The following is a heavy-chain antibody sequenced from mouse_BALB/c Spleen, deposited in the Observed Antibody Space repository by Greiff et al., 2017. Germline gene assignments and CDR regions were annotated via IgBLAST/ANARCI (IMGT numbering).Heavy chain of an antibody. CDR3: ARGMLYFDY. CDR1: GFTFSSYA. CDR2: ISSGGST. Sequence: DVMLVESGGGLVKPGGSLKLSCAASGFTFSSYAMSWVRQTPEKRLEWVASISSGGSTYYPDSVKGRFTISRDNARNILYLQMSSLRSEDTAMYYCARGMLYFDYWGQGTTLTVSS. J-gene: IGHJ2*01. V-gene: IGHV5-6-5*01.